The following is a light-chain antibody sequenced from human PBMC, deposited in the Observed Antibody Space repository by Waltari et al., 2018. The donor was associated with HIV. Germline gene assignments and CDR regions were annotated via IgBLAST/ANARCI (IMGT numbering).Light chain of an antibody. J-gene: IGKJ2*01. V-gene: IGKV3-11*01. CDR1: QSVSNY. CDR3: QQRSNWYT. Sequence: EIVLTQSPATLSLSPGERATLSCRASQSVSNYLAWYQQKPGQSPRLLIYDAFNRATGIPVRFSGSGSGTDFTLTISSLEPEDFAVYYCQQRSNWYTFGQGTKLEIK. CDR2: DAF.